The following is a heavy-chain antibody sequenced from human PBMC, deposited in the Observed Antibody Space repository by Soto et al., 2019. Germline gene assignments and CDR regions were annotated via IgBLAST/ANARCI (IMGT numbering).Heavy chain of an antibody. Sequence: QVHLVQSGAEVKKPGASVNVSCQASGSITNHHMHWVRQAPGQGLEWMGIFNPSGLSTTHAQKFQGRVTITRDTSTSTVYMELSSLTSEDTAVYFCAKVTHRGPIAVAGPLGSWGQGTLVIVSS. CDR2: FNPSGLST. CDR1: GSITNHH. J-gene: IGHJ4*02. V-gene: IGHV1-46*01. D-gene: IGHD6-19*01. CDR3: AKVTHRGPIAVAGPLGS.